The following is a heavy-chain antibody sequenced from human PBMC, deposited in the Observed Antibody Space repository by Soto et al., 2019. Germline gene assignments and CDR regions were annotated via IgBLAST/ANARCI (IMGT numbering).Heavy chain of an antibody. J-gene: IGHJ4*02. CDR2: ISVYNGNT. CDR3: ARDRTPLYMGDY. D-gene: IGHD2-2*02. CDR1: DYTFTSYG. Sequence: ASVKVSCKASDYTFTSYGISWVRQAPGQGLEWMGWISVYNGNTNYAQKLQGRVTMTTDTSTSTAYMELRSLRSDDTAVYYCARDRTPLYMGDYWGQGTLVTVSS. V-gene: IGHV1-18*01.